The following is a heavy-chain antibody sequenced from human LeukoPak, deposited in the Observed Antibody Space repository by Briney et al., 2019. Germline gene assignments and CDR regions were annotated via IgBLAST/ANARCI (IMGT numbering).Heavy chain of an antibody. Sequence: SSETLSLTCTVSGYSISSVYYWGWIRQPPGKGLEWIGSIYHSGSTYYNPSLKSRVTISVDTSKNQFSLTLNSVTAADTAVYFCARGRVSSSTWYSTYYYYFYMDVWGKGTTVTVSS. J-gene: IGHJ6*03. CDR3: ARGRVSSSTWYSTYYYYFYMDV. CDR2: IYHSGST. CDR1: GYSISSVYY. V-gene: IGHV4-38-2*02. D-gene: IGHD1-1*01.